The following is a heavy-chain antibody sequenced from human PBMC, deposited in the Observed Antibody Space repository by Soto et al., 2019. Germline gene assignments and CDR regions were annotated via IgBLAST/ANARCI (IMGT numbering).Heavy chain of an antibody. J-gene: IGHJ6*02. CDR3: ARDKLAGRPLVYYYGMDV. CDR2: IWYDGSNK. Sequence: SCAASGFTFSSYGMHWVRQAPGKGLEWVAVIWYDGSNKYYADSVKGRFTISRDNSKNTLYLQMNSLRAEDTAVYYCARDKLAGRPLVYYYGMDVWGQGTTVTVSS. D-gene: IGHD6-19*01. V-gene: IGHV3-33*01. CDR1: GFTFSSYG.